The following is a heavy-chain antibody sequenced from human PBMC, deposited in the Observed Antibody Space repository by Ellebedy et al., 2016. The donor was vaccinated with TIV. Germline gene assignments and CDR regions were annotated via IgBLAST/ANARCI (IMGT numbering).Heavy chain of an antibody. CDR2: ISGSGGST. J-gene: IGHJ3*02. CDR3: ARRGGSGWGGFDI. Sequence: GGSLRLSXAASGFTFSSYAMSWVRQAPGKGLEWVSSISGSGGSTYYVDSVKGRFTISRDNSKNTVYLQMDSLRVGDTAVYYCARRGGSGWGGFDIWGQGTMVTVSS. D-gene: IGHD6-19*01. V-gene: IGHV3-23*01. CDR1: GFTFSSYA.